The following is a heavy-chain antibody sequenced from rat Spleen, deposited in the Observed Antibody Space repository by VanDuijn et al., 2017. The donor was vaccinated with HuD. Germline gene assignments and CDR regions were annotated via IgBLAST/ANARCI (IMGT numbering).Heavy chain of an antibody. CDR3: TRHHYDGYYHGPVFGVMEA. CDR2: ISSGGGGI. V-gene: IGHV5-25*01. CDR1: GFTFSNYY. J-gene: IGHJ4*01. Sequence: EVQLVESGGGLVQPGRSLKLSCAASGFTFSNYYMAWVRQAPKKGLEWVASISSGGGGIYYTDSVKGRFTISRDNAKSTLYLQLDSLRSEGTASYYCTRHHYDGYYHGPVFGVMEAWGRGASVTVSS. D-gene: IGHD1-12*03.